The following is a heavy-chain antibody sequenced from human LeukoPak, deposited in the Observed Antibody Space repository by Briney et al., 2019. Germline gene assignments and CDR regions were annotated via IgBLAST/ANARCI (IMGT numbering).Heavy chain of an antibody. J-gene: IGHJ5*02. CDR3: ARVVYIVVRGVIITYWFDP. CDR2: IKQDGSEK. D-gene: IGHD3-10*01. CDR1: GFTFSSYW. V-gene: IGHV3-7*03. Sequence: QPGGSLRLSCAASGFTFSSYWMSWVRQAPGKGLEWVANIKQDGSEKYYVDSVKGRFTISRDNAKNSLYLQMNSLRAEDTAVYYCARVVYIVVRGVIITYWFDPWGQGTLVTVSS.